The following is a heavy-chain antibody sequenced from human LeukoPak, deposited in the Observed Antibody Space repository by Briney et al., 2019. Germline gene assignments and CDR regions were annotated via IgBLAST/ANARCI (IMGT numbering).Heavy chain of an antibody. V-gene: IGHV1-2*02. Sequence: ASVKVSCKASGYTFTGYYMHWVRQAPGQGLEWMGWINPNSGGTNYAQKFQGRVTMTRDTSISAAYMELSRLRSDDTAVYYCARDSGYGGNSIDYWGQGTLVTVSS. D-gene: IGHD4-23*01. CDR1: GYTFTGYY. CDR3: ARDSGYGGNSIDY. CDR2: INPNSGGT. J-gene: IGHJ4*02.